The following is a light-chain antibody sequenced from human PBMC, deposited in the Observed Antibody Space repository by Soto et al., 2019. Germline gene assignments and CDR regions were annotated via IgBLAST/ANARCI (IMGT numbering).Light chain of an antibody. Sequence: EIVLTQSPGTLSLSPGEGATLSCRASQSVSSRYLALYQQKPGQAPRLLIYGASTRATGIPDRFSGSGSGTDFTLTISRLEPEDFAVYYCQQHRSSPNTFGGGTKVEIK. V-gene: IGKV3-20*01. J-gene: IGKJ4*01. CDR3: QQHRSSPNT. CDR1: QSVSSRY. CDR2: GAS.